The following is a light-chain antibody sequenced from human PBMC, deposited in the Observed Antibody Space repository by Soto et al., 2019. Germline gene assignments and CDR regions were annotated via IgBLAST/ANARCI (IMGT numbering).Light chain of an antibody. CDR2: KAS. Sequence: DIQMTQSPSTLSASVGDRVTITCRASQSISTWLAWYQQEPGKAPKLLIHKASSLQSGVPSRFSGSGSGTDVTLIISSLHPDDFATYYCQQYNSYSPTFGQGTRVEIK. V-gene: IGKV1-5*03. J-gene: IGKJ1*01. CDR1: QSISTW. CDR3: QQYNSYSPT.